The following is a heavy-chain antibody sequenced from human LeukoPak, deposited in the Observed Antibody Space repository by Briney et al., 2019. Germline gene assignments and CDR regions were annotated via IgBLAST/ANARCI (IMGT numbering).Heavy chain of an antibody. CDR3: ASRDGYNLQIILDY. Sequence: ASVKVSCKASGGTFSSYAISWVRQAPGQGLEWMGRIIPILGIANYAQKFQGRVTITADKSTSTAYMELSSLRSEDTAVYYCASRDGYNLQIILDYWGQGTLVTVSS. D-gene: IGHD5-24*01. V-gene: IGHV1-69*04. J-gene: IGHJ4*02. CDR1: GGTFSSYA. CDR2: IIPILGIA.